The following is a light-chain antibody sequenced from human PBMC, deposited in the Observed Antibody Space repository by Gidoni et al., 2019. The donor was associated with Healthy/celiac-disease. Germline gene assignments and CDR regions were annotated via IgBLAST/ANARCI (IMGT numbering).Light chain of an antibody. CDR3: SSYTSSSTLEV. J-gene: IGLJ1*01. CDR1: SSDVGGYNY. V-gene: IGLV2-14*01. Sequence: QSARTQPASVSGSPGPSITISCTGTSSDVGGYNYVSWYQQHPGKAPKLMIYEVSNRPSGVSNRFSGSKSGNTASLTISGLQAEDEADYYCSSYTSSSTLEVFETGTKVTVL. CDR2: EVS.